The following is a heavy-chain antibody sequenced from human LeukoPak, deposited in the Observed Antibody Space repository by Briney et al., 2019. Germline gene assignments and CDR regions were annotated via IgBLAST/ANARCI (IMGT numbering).Heavy chain of an antibody. D-gene: IGHD1-26*01. V-gene: IGHV3-7*05. J-gene: IGHJ4*02. Sequence: GGSLRLSCAASGFTFSSYGMHWVRQAPGKGPEWVANIKQDGSEKYYVDSVKGRFTISRDNAKNSLYLQMNSLRAEDTALYYCARDVGGSLDYWGQGTLVTVSS. CDR2: IKQDGSEK. CDR1: GFTFSSYG. CDR3: ARDVGGSLDY.